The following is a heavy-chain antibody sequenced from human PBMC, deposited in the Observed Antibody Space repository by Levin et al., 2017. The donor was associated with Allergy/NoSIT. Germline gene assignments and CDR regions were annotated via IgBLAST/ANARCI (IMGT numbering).Heavy chain of an antibody. CDR2: IFYSGSA. CDR1: GGSVSSSLYY. V-gene: IGHV4-39*01. D-gene: IGHD3-10*01. J-gene: IGHJ5*02. Sequence: SETLSLTCIVSGGSVSSSLYYWGWIRQPPGKGLEWIGSIFYSGSAYYTPSLKSRVTISVDTSKNQFSLKLTSVTAADTAVYYCARRRFGELRPWGQGTLVTVSS. CDR3: ARRRFGELRP.